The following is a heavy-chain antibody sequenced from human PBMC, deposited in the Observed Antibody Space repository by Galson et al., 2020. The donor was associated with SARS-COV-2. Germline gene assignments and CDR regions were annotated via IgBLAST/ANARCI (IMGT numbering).Heavy chain of an antibody. Sequence: KVSCKGSGYSFTSYWISWVRQMPGKGLEWMGRIDPSDSYTNYSPSFQGHVTISADKSISTAYLQWSSLKASDTAMYYCARHPSGDSSGYYFVFDYWGQGTLVTVSS. D-gene: IGHD3-22*01. CDR1: GYSFTSYW. CDR3: ARHPSGDSSGYYFVFDY. CDR2: IDPSDSYT. V-gene: IGHV5-10-1*01. J-gene: IGHJ4*02.